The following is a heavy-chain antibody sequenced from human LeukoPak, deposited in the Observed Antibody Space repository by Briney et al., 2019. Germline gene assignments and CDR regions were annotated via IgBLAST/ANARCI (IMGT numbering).Heavy chain of an antibody. CDR1: GGSISSSSYY. CDR3: ARLVPPGWFDP. CDR2: IYYSGST. Sequence: SETLSLTCTVSGGSISSSSYYWGWIRQPPGEGLEWIANIYYSGSTYLKSSLRSRVTISIDTSKNQFSLKVTSVTAADTAVYYCARLVPPGWFDPWGQGTLVTVSS. J-gene: IGHJ5*02. D-gene: IGHD6-6*01. V-gene: IGHV4-39*01.